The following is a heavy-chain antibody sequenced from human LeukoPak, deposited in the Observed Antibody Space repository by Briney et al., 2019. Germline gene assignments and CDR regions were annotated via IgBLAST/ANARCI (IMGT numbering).Heavy chain of an antibody. CDR1: GFTFSSYG. V-gene: IGHV3-33*01. D-gene: IGHD5-12*01. Sequence: GGSLRLSCAASGFTFSSYGMHWVRQAPGKGLEWVAVIWYDGSNKYYADSVKGRFTISRDNARNSLYLQMNNLRGEDTAIYYCARDAGNSGYGCDLWGQGTLVTVSS. CDR3: ARDAGNSGYGCDL. J-gene: IGHJ5*02. CDR2: IWYDGSNK.